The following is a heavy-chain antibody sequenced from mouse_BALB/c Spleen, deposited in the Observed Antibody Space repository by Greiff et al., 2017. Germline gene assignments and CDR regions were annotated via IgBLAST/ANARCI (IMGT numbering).Heavy chain of an antibody. CDR1: GFTFSSYA. CDR2: ISSGGST. V-gene: IGHV5-6-5*01. CDR3: ARGLLLRYFDY. Sequence: EVQLVESGGGLVKPGGSLKLSCAASGFTFSSYAMSWVRQTPEKRLEWVASISSGGSTYYPDSVKGRFTISRDNARNILYLQMSSLRSEDTAMYYCARGLLLRYFDYWGQGTTLTVSS. D-gene: IGHD1-1*01. J-gene: IGHJ2*01.